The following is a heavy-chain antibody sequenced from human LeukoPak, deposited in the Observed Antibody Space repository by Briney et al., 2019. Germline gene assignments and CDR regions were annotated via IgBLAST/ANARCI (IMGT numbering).Heavy chain of an antibody. CDR1: GGTFSSYA. Sequence: VASVKVSCKASGGTFSSYAISWVRQAPGQGLEWMGGIIPIFGTANYAQKLQGRVTMTTDTSTSTAYMELRSLRSDDTAVYYCARDPGYSGYADPLWGQGTLVTVSS. V-gene: IGHV1-69*05. J-gene: IGHJ4*02. D-gene: IGHD5-12*01. CDR3: ARDPGYSGYADPL. CDR2: IIPIFGTA.